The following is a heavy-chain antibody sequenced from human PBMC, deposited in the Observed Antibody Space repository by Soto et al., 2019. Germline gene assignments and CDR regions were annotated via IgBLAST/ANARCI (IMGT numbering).Heavy chain of an antibody. D-gene: IGHD2-15*01. CDR2: ISYDGSNK. CDR1: GFTFSSYD. CDR3: ATKIVAATSDY. V-gene: IGHV3-30*03. Sequence: GGSLRLSCAASGFTFSSYDMHWVRQAPGKGLEWVAVISYDGSNKYYADSVKGRFTISRDNSKNTLYLQMNSLRTGDTAVYYCATKIVAATSDYWGQGTLVTVSS. J-gene: IGHJ4*02.